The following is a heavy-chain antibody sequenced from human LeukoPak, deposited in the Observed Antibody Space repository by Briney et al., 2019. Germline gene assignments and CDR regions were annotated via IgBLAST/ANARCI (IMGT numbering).Heavy chain of an antibody. V-gene: IGHV1-69*13. D-gene: IGHD3-10*01. CDR3: ARGANIWFGESYPGKLNPDY. CDR1: GGTFCSYA. Sequence: SVKVSCKASGGTFCSYAISWVRQAPGQGLEWMGGIIPIFGTANYAQKFQGRVTITADESTSTAYMELSSLRSEDTAVYYCARGANIWFGESYPGKLNPDYWGQGTLVTVSS. J-gene: IGHJ4*02. CDR2: IIPIFGTA.